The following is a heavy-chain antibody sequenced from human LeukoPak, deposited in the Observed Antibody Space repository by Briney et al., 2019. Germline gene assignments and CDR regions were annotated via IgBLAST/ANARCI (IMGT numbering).Heavy chain of an antibody. CDR3: ARGEGGIAAAGFDY. CDR2: INHSGST. V-gene: IGHV4-34*01. Sequence: KSSETLSLTCAVYGGSFSGYYWSWIRQPPGKGLEWIGEINHSGSTNYNPSLKSRVTISVDTSKNQFSLKLSSVTAAGTAVYYCARGEGGIAAAGFDYWGQGTLVTVSS. J-gene: IGHJ4*02. D-gene: IGHD6-13*01. CDR1: GGSFSGYY.